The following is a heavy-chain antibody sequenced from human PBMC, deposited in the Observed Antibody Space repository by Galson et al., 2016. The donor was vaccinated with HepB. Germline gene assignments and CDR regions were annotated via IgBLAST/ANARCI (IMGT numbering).Heavy chain of an antibody. CDR2: ISNDGTKK. CDR3: ASEMFSGSYYLARY. J-gene: IGHJ4*02. Sequence: SLRLSCADSGFNFSIYAMHWVRQAPGKGLEWVAVISNDGTKKYYTDSVKGRSTISRDNSKNTLYLQMNSLRPEDTAVYYCASEMFSGSYYLARYWGQGTLVTVSS. CDR1: GFNFSIYA. V-gene: IGHV3-30-3*01. D-gene: IGHD3-10*01.